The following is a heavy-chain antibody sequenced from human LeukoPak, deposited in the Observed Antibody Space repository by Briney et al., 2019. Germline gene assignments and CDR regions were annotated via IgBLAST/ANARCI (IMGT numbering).Heavy chain of an antibody. Sequence: GGSLRLSCAASGFTFSSYGMHWVRQAPGKGLEWVAVISYDGSNKYYADSVKGRFTISRDNSKNTLYLQMNSLRVEDTAVYYCARDRFTSGWYNGYWGQGTLVTVSS. D-gene: IGHD6-19*01. CDR1: GFTFSSYG. V-gene: IGHV3-30*03. CDR3: ARDRFTSGWYNGY. J-gene: IGHJ4*02. CDR2: ISYDGSNK.